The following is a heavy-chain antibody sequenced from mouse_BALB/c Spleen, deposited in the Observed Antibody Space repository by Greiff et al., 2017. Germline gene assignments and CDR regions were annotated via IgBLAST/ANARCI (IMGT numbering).Heavy chain of an antibody. V-gene: IGHV1S22*01. CDR2: IYPGSGST. Sequence: LQQPGSELVRPGASVKLSCKASGYTFTSYWMHWVKQRPGQGLEWIGNIYPGSGSTNYDEKFKSKATLTVDTSSSTAYMQLSSLTSEDSAVYYCGRDYFDYWGQGTTLTVSS. CDR1: GYTFTSYW. J-gene: IGHJ2*01. CDR3: GRDYFDY.